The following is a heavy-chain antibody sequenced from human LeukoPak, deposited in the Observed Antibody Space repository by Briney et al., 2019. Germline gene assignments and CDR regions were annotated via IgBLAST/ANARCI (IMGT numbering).Heavy chain of an antibody. CDR1: GFTFSRYA. CDR3: AKVDDYNYYMDV. Sequence: PGGSLRLSFAASGFTFSRYAMSSVRQAPGKGLAGVSAISGSGGNTYYADSVKGRFTISRDNSRNTLYLQMNSLRAEDTAVYYCAKVDDYNYYMDVWGKGTTVTVSS. J-gene: IGHJ6*03. CDR2: ISGSGGNT. D-gene: IGHD2-2*03. V-gene: IGHV3-23*01.